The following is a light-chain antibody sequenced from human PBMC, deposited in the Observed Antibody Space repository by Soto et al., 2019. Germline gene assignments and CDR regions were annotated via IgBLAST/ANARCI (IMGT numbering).Light chain of an antibody. Sequence: EIVLTQSPGTLSLSPGERATLSCRASQSVSSNLAWYQQKPGQSPRLLFYGASTRATGVPSRFSGSGSGTEFTLTISSLQSEDFAVYYCQQYHNWPLYTFGQGTKVDIK. CDR2: GAS. CDR3: QQYHNWPLYT. CDR1: QSVSSN. J-gene: IGKJ2*01. V-gene: IGKV3-15*01.